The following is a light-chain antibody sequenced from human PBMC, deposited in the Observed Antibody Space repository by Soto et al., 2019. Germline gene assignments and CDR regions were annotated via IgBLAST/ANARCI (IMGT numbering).Light chain of an antibody. CDR2: KAS. V-gene: IGKV1-5*03. CDR3: QQYNSYLWT. Sequence: DIQMTQSPSTLSASVGDRVTITCRPSQSISSWLAWYQQKPGKAPKLLIYKASSLESGVPSRFSGSGSGTEFTLTISSLQPDDFATYYCQQYNSYLWTFGQGQGGYQ. J-gene: IGKJ1*01. CDR1: QSISSW.